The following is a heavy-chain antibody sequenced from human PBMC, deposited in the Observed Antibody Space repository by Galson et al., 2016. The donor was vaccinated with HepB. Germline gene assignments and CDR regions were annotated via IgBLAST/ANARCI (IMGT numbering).Heavy chain of an antibody. Sequence: SETLSPTCAVDGGSFGVHYSSWTRHSSGKGMGWIGVINHQRITKRNPPRKTRVPITVNTSTNQFFLKLTSVTTADTAVYYCARGRITMASEDTRWFDSWGQGSLVAVSS. J-gene: IGHJ5*01. CDR3: ARGRITMASEDTRWFDS. D-gene: IGHD1-14*01. V-gene: IGHV4-34*01. CDR1: GGSFGVHY. CDR2: INHQRIT.